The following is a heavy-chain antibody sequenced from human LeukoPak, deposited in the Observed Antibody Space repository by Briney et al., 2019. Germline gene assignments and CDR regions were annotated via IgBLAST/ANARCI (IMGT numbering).Heavy chain of an antibody. V-gene: IGHV4-38-2*02. D-gene: IGHD3-3*01. J-gene: IGHJ4*02. CDR3: ARNIFGVVTPLYFDY. CDR2: IYQSGST. Sequence: SETLSLTCTVSGYSIRSGYYWGWIRQPPGKGLEWIGSIYQSGSTYYNPSLKSRVTISIDKSKNQFSLKLSSVTAADTAVYYCARNIFGVVTPLYFDYWGQGTLVTVSS. CDR1: GYSIRSGYY.